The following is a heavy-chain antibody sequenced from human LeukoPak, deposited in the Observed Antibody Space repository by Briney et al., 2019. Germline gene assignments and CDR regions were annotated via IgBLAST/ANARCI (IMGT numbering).Heavy chain of an antibody. V-gene: IGHV4-34*01. Sequence: SETLSLTCAVYGGSFSGYYWSWIRQPPGKGLEWIGEINHSGSTNYNPSLKSRVTISVDTSKNQFSLKLSSVTAAGTAVYYCARGMVRGVIIKYFQHWGQGTLVTVSS. D-gene: IGHD3-10*01. CDR1: GGSFSGYY. CDR3: ARGMVRGVIIKYFQH. CDR2: INHSGST. J-gene: IGHJ1*01.